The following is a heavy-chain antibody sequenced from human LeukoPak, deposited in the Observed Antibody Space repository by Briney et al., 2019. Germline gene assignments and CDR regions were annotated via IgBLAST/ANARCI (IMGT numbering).Heavy chain of an antibody. J-gene: IGHJ4*02. CDR2: IEEHGNEI. CDR1: GFTFSTYW. V-gene: IGHV3-7*01. D-gene: IGHD3/OR15-3a*01. Sequence: GGSLRLSCAASGFTFSTYWMGWVRQAPGKGLEWVANIEEHGNEIHYVDSVKGRFTISRDNTKTSLYLQMNSLRVEDTAVYYCARPSFRTGSYFDHWGQGTLVTVSS. CDR3: ARPSFRTGSYFDH.